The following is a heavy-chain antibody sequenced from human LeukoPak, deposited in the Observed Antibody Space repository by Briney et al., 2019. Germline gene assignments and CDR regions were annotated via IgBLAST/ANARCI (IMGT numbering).Heavy chain of an antibody. D-gene: IGHD3-22*01. CDR1: GFTFTTFW. J-gene: IGHJ4*02. Sequence: GGSLRLSCAPSGFTFTTFWMHWVRQAPGKGLVWVSRINHDGSSTNYGDSVKGRFTISRDNTKNTVYLQMNSLRAEDTAVYYCVRDWGYDSSGYWQKYFDTWGQGTLVTVSS. CDR3: VRDWGYDSSGYWQKYFDT. CDR2: INHDGSST. V-gene: IGHV3-74*01.